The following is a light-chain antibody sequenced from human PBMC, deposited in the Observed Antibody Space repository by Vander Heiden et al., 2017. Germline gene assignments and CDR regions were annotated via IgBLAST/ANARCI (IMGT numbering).Light chain of an antibody. CDR3: AAWDDSLRGV. Sequence: QSVLPQPPSASGTPGQSVTISCLGSSSTIGSNSVYWYQHIPGTAPKLLSYRNNQRPSGVPARFSGSQSGTSASLAISGLRSEDEADYYCAAWDDSLRGVFGGGTKLTVL. CDR1: SSTIGSNS. J-gene: IGLJ2*01. CDR2: RNN. V-gene: IGLV1-47*01.